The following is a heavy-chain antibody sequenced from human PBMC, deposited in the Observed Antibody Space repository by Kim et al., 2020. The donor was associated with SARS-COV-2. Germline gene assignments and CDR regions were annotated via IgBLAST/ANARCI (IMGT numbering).Heavy chain of an antibody. D-gene: IGHD3-10*01. CDR2: ISKDGSDI. J-gene: IGHJ4*02. V-gene: IGHV3-30*04. Sequence: GGSLRLSCAASGFSFSRSAMHWVRQAPDKGLECVALISKDGSDIDYAQSVKGRFTISRDNSLNTLYLQMDSLKAEDTGLYYCAKDHKGFIHDWGQGTVV. CDR1: GFSFSRSA. CDR3: AKDHKGFIHD.